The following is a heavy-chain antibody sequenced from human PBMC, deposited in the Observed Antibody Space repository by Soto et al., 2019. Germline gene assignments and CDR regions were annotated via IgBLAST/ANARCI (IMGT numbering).Heavy chain of an antibody. Sequence: PGGSLRLSCEASGFIFSHYWMHWVRQTPGTGLVWVSHISNDGSITHYADSVKGRLTISRDNAKNILYLQMNSLRAEDTAVYYCAKDLTWNQADYWGQGALVTVSS. CDR1: GFIFSHYW. J-gene: IGHJ4*02. D-gene: IGHD1-1*01. CDR2: ISNDGSIT. CDR3: AKDLTWNQADY. V-gene: IGHV3-74*01.